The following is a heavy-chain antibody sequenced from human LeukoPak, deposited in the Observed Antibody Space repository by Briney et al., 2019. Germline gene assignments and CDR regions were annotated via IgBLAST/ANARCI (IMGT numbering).Heavy chain of an antibody. J-gene: IGHJ4*02. Sequence: SETLSLTCAVYGGPFGVYYWSWVRQPPGKGLEWIGEINHSGSTNYNPSLKSRVTISVDTSKNHFSLKLSSVTAADTAVYYCARATRRDGYNFDYWGQGTLVTVSS. D-gene: IGHD5-24*01. CDR1: GGPFGVYY. CDR2: INHSGST. V-gene: IGHV4-34*01. CDR3: ARATRRDGYNFDY.